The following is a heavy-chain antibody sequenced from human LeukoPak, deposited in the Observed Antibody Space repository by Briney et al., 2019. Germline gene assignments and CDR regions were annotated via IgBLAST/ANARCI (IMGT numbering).Heavy chain of an antibody. V-gene: IGHV3-23*01. CDR2: ISGSGGST. J-gene: IGHJ4*02. CDR1: GFTFSSYA. CDR3: AKRSGIAVAGTCFDY. D-gene: IGHD6-19*01. Sequence: GGSLRLSCAASGFTFSSYAMSWVRQAPGKGLEWVSAISGSGGSTYYADSVKGRFTISRDNSKNTLYLQMNSLRAEDTAVYYCAKRSGIAVAGTCFDYWGQGTLVTVSS.